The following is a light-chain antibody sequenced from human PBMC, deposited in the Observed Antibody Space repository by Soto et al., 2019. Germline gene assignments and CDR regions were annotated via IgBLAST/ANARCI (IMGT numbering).Light chain of an antibody. CDR1: QTISSW. Sequence: DIQMTQSPSTLSGSVGDRVTINCRASQTISSWLAWYQQKPGKAPKLLIYKASTLKSGVPSRFSGSGSGTDFTLTISSLQPEDFATYYCQRDYNNIRTFGQGTKVDI. CDR3: QRDYNNIRT. CDR2: KAS. J-gene: IGKJ1*01. V-gene: IGKV1-5*03.